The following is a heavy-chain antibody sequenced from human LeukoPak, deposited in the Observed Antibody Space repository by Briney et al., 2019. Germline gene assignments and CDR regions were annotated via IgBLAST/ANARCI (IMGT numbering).Heavy chain of an antibody. V-gene: IGHV3-48*03. CDR1: GFTFSSYE. Sequence: QLGGSLRLSCAASGFTFSSYEMNWVRQAPGKGLEWVSYISSSGSTIYYADSVKGRFTISRDNAKSSLYLQMNSLRAEDTAVYYCARDFADYYDSSGYSEVAFDIWGQGTMVTVSS. D-gene: IGHD3-22*01. CDR2: ISSSGSTI. CDR3: ARDFADYYDSSGYSEVAFDI. J-gene: IGHJ3*02.